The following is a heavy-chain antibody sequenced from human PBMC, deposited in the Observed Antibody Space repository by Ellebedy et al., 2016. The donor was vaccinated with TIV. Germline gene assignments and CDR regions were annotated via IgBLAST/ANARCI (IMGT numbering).Heavy chain of an antibody. D-gene: IGHD6-13*01. V-gene: IGHV3-7*01. Sequence: GESLKISXAGAGFTFSNYWMSWVRQAPGKGLEWVANINQDGSEKYYVDSVKGRFTISRDNSKNSGYLQMNSLRAEDAALYYCAKAIAAAGAYWGQGTLVGVSS. CDR1: GFTFSNYW. CDR2: INQDGSEK. J-gene: IGHJ4*02. CDR3: AKAIAAAGAY.